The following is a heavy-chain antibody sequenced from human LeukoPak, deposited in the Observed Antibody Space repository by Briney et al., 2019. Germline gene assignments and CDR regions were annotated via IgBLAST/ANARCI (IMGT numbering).Heavy chain of an antibody. V-gene: IGHV3-53*01. CDR1: GFTVSRSY. D-gene: IGHD6-13*01. CDR3: ARSRPSSNFDY. J-gene: IGHJ4*02. CDR2: IYGGGTT. Sequence: PGGSLRLSCAASGFTVSRSYINWVRQAPGKGLEWVSLIYGGGTTYYADSVKGRFTISRDNAKNSLYLQMNSLRAEDTAVYYCARSRPSSNFDYWGQGTLVTISS.